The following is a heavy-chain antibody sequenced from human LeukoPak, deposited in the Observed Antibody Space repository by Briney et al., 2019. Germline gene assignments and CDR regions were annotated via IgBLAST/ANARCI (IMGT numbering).Heavy chain of an antibody. V-gene: IGHV1-69*06. CDR1: GGTFSSYA. J-gene: IGHJ4*02. Sequence: ASVKVSCKASGGTFSSYAISWVRQAPGQGLEWMGGIIPIFGTANYARKFQGRVTITADKSTSTAYMELSSLRSEDTAVYYCARGFWSGYSSFDYWGQGTLVTVSS. CDR2: IIPIFGTA. CDR3: ARGFWSGYSSFDY. D-gene: IGHD3-3*01.